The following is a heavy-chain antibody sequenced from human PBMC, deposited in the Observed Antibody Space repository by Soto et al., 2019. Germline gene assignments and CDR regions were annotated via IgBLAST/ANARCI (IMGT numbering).Heavy chain of an antibody. Sequence: HVQLAESGGGVVQPGRSLRLSCAASGFTFSSYAMHWVRQAPGKGLEWVAVISYDGSNKYYADSVKGRFTISRDNSKNTLYLQMNSLRAEDTAVYYCARAQSMSGAPPDYWGQGTLVTVSS. CDR2: ISYDGSNK. CDR3: ARAQSMSGAPPDY. D-gene: IGHD3-22*01. CDR1: GFTFSSYA. J-gene: IGHJ4*02. V-gene: IGHV3-30-3*01.